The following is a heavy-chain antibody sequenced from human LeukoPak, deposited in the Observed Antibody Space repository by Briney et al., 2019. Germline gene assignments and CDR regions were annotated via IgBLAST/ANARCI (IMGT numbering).Heavy chain of an antibody. D-gene: IGHD6-19*01. V-gene: IGHV3-7*01. CDR3: ARDLGDSSGWALVVLDY. Sequence: GGSLRLSCAASGFTFSSYWMSWVRQAPGKGLEWVANIKQDGSEKYYVDSVKGRFTISRDNAKNSLYLQMNSLRAEDTAVYYCARDLGDSSGWALVVLDYWGQGTLVTVSS. CDR2: IKQDGSEK. J-gene: IGHJ4*02. CDR1: GFTFSSYW.